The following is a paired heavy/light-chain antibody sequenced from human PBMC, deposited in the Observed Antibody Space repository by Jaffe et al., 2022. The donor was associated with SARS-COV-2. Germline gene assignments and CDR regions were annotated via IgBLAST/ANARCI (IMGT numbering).Heavy chain of an antibody. CDR2: IKSDGSSP. D-gene: IGHD4-17*01. J-gene: IGHJ4*02. Sequence: EVQLLESGGGFVQPGGSRRLSCIASGFNFINYWMHWVRQAPGRGPVWVSRIKSDGSSPTYADFVKGRFTISRDNAKNTLYLQMNGLREDDTGVYYCARELYGDYGVDYWGQGTLVTVSS. V-gene: IGHV3-74*01. CDR3: ARELYGDYGVDY. CDR1: GFNFINYW.
Light chain of an antibody. CDR2: GAS. CDR3: QQYGDSRFT. V-gene: IGKV3-20*01. J-gene: IGKJ3*01. Sequence: DIVLTQSPGTLSLSPGEGGTLSCRVSQGVSSDYLAWYQQKPGQAPRLLIYGASRRATGIPDRFSGSGSGTDFTLTISRLEPEDFAVYYCQQYGDSRFTFGPGTKVEIK. CDR1: QGVSSDY.